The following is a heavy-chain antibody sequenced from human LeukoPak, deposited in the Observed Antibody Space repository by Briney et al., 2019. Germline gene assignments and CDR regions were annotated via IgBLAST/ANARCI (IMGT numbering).Heavy chain of an antibody. J-gene: IGHJ3*02. D-gene: IGHD3-3*01. V-gene: IGHV4-34*01. CDR3: ARVRLRFLEWFPRLDAFDI. CDR1: GGSFSGYY. Sequence: SETLSLTCAVYGGSFSGYYWSWIRQPPGKGLEWIGEINHSGSTNYNPSLKSRVTISVDTSKNRFSLKLSSVTAADTAVYYCARVRLRFLEWFPRLDAFDIWGQGTMVTVSS. CDR2: INHSGST.